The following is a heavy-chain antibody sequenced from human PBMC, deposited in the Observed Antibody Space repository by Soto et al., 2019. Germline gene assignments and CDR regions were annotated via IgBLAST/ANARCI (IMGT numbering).Heavy chain of an antibody. D-gene: IGHD3-22*01. Sequence: PGGSLRLSCAASGFTFSSYAMSWDRQAPGKGLEWVSAISGSGGSTYYADSVKGRFTISRDNSKNTLYLQMNSLRAEDTAVYYCANHYDSSGYYSDYWGQGTLVTVSS. V-gene: IGHV3-23*01. CDR3: ANHYDSSGYYSDY. J-gene: IGHJ4*02. CDR1: GFTFSSYA. CDR2: ISGSGGST.